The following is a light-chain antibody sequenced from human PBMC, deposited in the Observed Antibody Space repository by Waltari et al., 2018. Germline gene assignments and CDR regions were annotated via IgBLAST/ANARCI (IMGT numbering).Light chain of an antibody. CDR2: DAS. CDR3: QQRSNWPRT. J-gene: IGKJ2*01. CDR1: QSVSSY. V-gene: IGKV3-11*01. Sequence: EMVLTQSPATLSLSPGERATLSCRASQSVSSYLAWYQQKPGQAPRLLIYDASNRATGIPARFSGSGSGTDFTLTLSSLEPEDFAVYYCQQRSNWPRTFVQGTKLEIK.